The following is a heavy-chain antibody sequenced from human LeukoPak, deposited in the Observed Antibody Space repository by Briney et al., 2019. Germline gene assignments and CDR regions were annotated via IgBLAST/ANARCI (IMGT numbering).Heavy chain of an antibody. J-gene: IGHJ4*02. Sequence: PGGSLRLSCAASGFTFSSYAMSWVRQAPGKGLEWIGSTDYRGTTYHNPSLNRRVTISVDTSKKKFSLKLSSVTAADTAVYYCARHRYSSGCADYWGQGTLVTVSS. CDR1: GFTFSSYA. V-gene: IGHV4-39*01. CDR3: ARHRYSSGCADY. D-gene: IGHD6-19*01. CDR2: TDYRGTT.